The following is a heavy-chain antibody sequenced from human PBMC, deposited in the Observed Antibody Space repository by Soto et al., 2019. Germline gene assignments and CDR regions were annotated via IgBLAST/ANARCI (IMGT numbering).Heavy chain of an antibody. CDR2: TDYSGNT. J-gene: IGHJ6*02. D-gene: IGHD3-10*01. CDR1: SDSISSYY. V-gene: IGHV4-59*08. Sequence: SETLSLTCTVSSDSISSYYWIWIRQSPGKGLEWIGYTDYSGNTNYNPSLKSRVTISVDTSKNQFSLKLSSVTAADTAVYYCARTKLLWFGESNYYYYGMDVWGQGTTVTVSS. CDR3: ARTKLLWFGESNYYYYGMDV.